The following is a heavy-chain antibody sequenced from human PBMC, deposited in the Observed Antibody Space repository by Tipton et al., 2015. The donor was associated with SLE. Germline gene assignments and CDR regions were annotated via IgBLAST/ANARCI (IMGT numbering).Heavy chain of an antibody. Sequence: TLSLTCTVSGGSISSYYWSWIRQPPGKGLEWIGYIYYSGSTNYNPSLKSRVTISVDTSKNQFSLKLGSVTAADTAVYYCARDRRPQGAFDIWGQGTMVTVSS. J-gene: IGHJ3*02. CDR2: IYYSGST. CDR1: GGSISSYY. V-gene: IGHV4-59*01. CDR3: ARDRRPQGAFDI.